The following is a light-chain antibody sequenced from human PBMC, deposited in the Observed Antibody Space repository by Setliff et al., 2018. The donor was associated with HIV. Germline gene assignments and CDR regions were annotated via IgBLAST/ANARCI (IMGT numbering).Light chain of an antibody. V-gene: IGLV2-14*03. CDR2: DVR. CDR1: SSDIGAYNY. CDR3: SSYVNINTLG. Sequence: QSALAQPASVSGSPGQSITISCTGTSSDIGAYNYVSWYQQHPGKAPKVMIYDVRKRPSGVSNRFSGSKSGNTASLTISGLQAEDEAAYYCSSYVNINTLGFGTGTKVTGL. J-gene: IGLJ1*01.